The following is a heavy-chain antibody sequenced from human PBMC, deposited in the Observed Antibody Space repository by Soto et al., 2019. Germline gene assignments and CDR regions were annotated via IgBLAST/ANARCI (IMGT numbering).Heavy chain of an antibody. V-gene: IGHV4-34*01. D-gene: IGHD2-2*01. CDR1: GGSFSGYF. CDR3: ARGPRCINTSCSNDFYHFGLDV. J-gene: IGHJ6*02. CDR2: INHSGRT. Sequence: LSLTCAVYGGSFSGYFWTWVRQAPGKGLEWIGEINHSGRTNTNPSLKSRISTSVDTSKNQFSLRLSSVTAADTAFYYCARGPRCINTSCSNDFYHFGLDVWGQGTSVTVSS.